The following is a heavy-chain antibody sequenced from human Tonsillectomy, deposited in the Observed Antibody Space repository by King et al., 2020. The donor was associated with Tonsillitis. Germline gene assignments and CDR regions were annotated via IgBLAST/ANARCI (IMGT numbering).Heavy chain of an antibody. CDR3: AQSTTRSWLLNWFDP. CDR1: GFSLSTSGVG. D-gene: IGHD6-13*01. CDR2: IYWNDDK. J-gene: IGHJ5*02. Sequence: TLKESGPTLVKPTQTLTLTCTFSGFSLSTSGVGVGWIRQPPGKALEWLAIIYWNDDKRYSPSLKSRLTITKDTSKNQVVLTMTNMDPVDTATYYCAQSTTRSWLLNWFDPWGQGTLVTVSS. V-gene: IGHV2-5*01.